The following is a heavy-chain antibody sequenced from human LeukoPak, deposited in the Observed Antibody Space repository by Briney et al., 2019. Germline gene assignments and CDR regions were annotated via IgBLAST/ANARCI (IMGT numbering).Heavy chain of an antibody. CDR3: ARERSCTDGLCYSYFDH. V-gene: IGHV3-7*01. Sequence: RSGGSLRLSCAVSGFTFSSYWMSWVRQAPGRRPEWVANIKPDGSEKYYVDSVKGRFTVSRDNAKNSLFLQMNSLRDEDTAVYYXARERSCTDGLCYSYFDHWGQGTLVTVSS. D-gene: IGHD2-8*01. J-gene: IGHJ4*02. CDR2: IKPDGSEK. CDR1: GFTFSSYW.